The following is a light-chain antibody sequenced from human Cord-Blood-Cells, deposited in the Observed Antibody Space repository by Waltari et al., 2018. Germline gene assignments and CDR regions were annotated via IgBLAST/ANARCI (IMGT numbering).Light chain of an antibody. J-gene: IGKJ5*01. CDR2: DAS. Sequence: EIVLTQSLATLSLSPGERPTLSSRASQSVSSYLAWYQQKPAQAPRLLIYDASNRATGIPARFIGSGSGTDFTLTISSLEPEDFAVYYCQQRSNWTPITFGQGTRLEIK. V-gene: IGKV3-11*01. CDR1: QSVSSY. CDR3: QQRSNWTPIT.